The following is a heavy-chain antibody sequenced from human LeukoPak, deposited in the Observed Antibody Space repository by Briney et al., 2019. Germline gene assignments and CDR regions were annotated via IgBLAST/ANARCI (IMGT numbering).Heavy chain of an antibody. Sequence: PSQTLSLTCTVSGGSISSGSYYWSWIRQPAGKGLEWIGRIYTSGSTNYNPSLKSRVTISLDTSKNQFSLKLSSVTAADTAVYYCARAGVGYYDSSGYYRTHDAFDIWGQGTMVTVSS. V-gene: IGHV4-61*02. CDR3: ARAGVGYYDSSGYYRTHDAFDI. CDR1: GGSISSGSYY. CDR2: IYTSGST. D-gene: IGHD3-22*01. J-gene: IGHJ3*02.